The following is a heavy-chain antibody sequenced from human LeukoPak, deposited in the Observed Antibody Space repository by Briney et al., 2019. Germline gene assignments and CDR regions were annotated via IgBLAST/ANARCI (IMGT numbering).Heavy chain of an antibody. D-gene: IGHD6-13*01. CDR2: ISSSSYI. V-gene: IGHV3-21*01. Sequence: GGSLRLSCAASGFTFSSYSMNWVRQAPGKGLEWVSSISSSSYIYYADSVKGRFTISRDNAKNSLYLQMNSLRAEDTAVYYCARVAAAGTTIDYWGQGTLVTVSS. J-gene: IGHJ4*02. CDR1: GFTFSSYS. CDR3: ARVAAAGTTIDY.